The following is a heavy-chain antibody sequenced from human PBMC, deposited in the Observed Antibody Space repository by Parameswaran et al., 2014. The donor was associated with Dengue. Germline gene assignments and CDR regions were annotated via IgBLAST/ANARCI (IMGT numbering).Heavy chain of an antibody. D-gene: IGHD2-21*02. V-gene: IGHV3-30*04. J-gene: IGHJ4*02. CDR2: ISYDGSNK. Sequence: WIRQPPGKGLEWVAVISYDGSNKYYADSVKGRFTISRDNSKNTLYLQMNSLRAEDTAVYYCAREYCGGDCYLGDSYFDYWGQGTLVTVSS. CDR3: AREYCGGDCYLGDSYFDY.